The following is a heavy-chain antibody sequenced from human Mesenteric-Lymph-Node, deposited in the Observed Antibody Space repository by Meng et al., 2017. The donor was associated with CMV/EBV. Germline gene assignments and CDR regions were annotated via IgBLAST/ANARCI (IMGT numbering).Heavy chain of an antibody. CDR3: ARSGSDCGY. D-gene: IGHD3-3*01. CDR1: GFPFSTYW. CDR2: IKEDGSEK. V-gene: IGHV3-7*01. J-gene: IGHJ4*02. Sequence: GGSLRLSCAASGFPFSTYWMSWVRQAPGKGLEWVAHIKEDGSEKNYVASVKGRFTISRDNAKNSLYLQMNSLRAEDTAVYYCARSGSDCGYWGQGTLVTVSS.